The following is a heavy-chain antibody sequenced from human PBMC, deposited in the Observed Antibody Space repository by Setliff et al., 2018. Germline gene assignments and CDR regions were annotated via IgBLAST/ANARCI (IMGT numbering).Heavy chain of an antibody. CDR2: IHYSGST. CDR1: GGSISSGSYY. V-gene: IGHV4-39*02. Sequence: SETLSLTCTVSGGSISSGSYYWGWIRQPPRKGLEWIGSIHYSGSTYYNPSLKSRVTISADTSNKSFSLNLFSATAADTAVYYCVGRDFSGGDSWGHGTLVTVSS. J-gene: IGHJ5*01. D-gene: IGHD6-25*01. CDR3: VGRDFSGGDS.